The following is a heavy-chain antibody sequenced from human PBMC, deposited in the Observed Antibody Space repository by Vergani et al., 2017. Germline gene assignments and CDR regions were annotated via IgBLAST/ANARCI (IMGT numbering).Heavy chain of an antibody. V-gene: IGHV5-10-1*03. CDR3: ARRYDSSGYHKAYFDY. CDR1: GYSFTSYW. Sequence: EVQLVQSGAEVKKPGESLRISCKGSGYSFTSYWISWVRQMPGKGLEWMGRIDPSDSYTNYSPSFQGHVPISADKSISTAYLQWSSLKASDTAMYYCARRYDSSGYHKAYFDYWGQGTLVTVSS. CDR2: IDPSDSYT. J-gene: IGHJ4*02. D-gene: IGHD3-22*01.